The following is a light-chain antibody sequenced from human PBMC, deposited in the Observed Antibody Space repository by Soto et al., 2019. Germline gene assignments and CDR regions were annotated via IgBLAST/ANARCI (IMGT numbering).Light chain of an antibody. V-gene: IGLV2-14*01. Sequence: QSALTQPASVSGSPVQSITIACTVTSSDVGGYNYVSWYQQHPGKAPKLMIYDVSNRPSGVSNRFSGSKSGNTASLTISGLQAEDEADYYCSSYTSSSTLLYVFGTGTKVTVL. CDR1: SSDVGGYNY. CDR3: SSYTSSSTLLYV. CDR2: DVS. J-gene: IGLJ1*01.